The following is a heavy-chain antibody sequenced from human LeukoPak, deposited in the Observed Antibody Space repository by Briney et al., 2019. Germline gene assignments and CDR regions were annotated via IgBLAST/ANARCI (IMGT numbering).Heavy chain of an antibody. CDR1: GGTFSSYA. CDR2: INPNSGDT. CDR3: ARFTSSGGKWDFDY. Sequence: ASVKVSCKASGGTFSSYAISWVRQAPGQGLEWMGWINPNSGDTNYAQKFQGRVTMTGDTSISTAYMELSRLRSDDTAVYYCARFTSSGGKWDFDYWGQGTLVAVST. D-gene: IGHD4-23*01. J-gene: IGHJ4*02. V-gene: IGHV1-2*02.